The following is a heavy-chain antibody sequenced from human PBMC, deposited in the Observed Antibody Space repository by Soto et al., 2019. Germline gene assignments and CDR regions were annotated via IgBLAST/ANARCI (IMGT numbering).Heavy chain of an antibody. CDR2: IYYTGST. Sequence: SETLSLTCTVSGGSITSFYWSWLRQSPGKGLEWIGYIYYTGSTVYSPSLKTRVTISLDTSKTQFSLKSTSVTAADTAVYFCARVNYGSGSYLHTFDYWGQGTPVTVSS. D-gene: IGHD3-10*01. CDR3: ARVNYGSGSYLHTFDY. V-gene: IGHV4-59*01. CDR1: GGSITSFY. J-gene: IGHJ4*02.